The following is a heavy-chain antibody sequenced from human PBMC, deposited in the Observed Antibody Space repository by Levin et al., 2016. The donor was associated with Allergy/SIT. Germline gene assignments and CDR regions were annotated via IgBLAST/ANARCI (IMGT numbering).Heavy chain of an antibody. J-gene: IGHJ4*02. Sequence: ASVKVSCKASGYTFSNYYMNWVRQAPGQGLEWMGIINPSGGSTSYAQKFQGRVTVTRDTSASTVYMELSSLRSDHTAVYYCARSSITNYFDYWGQGTLVTVTS. CDR3: ARSSITNYFDY. CDR1: GYTFSNYY. V-gene: IGHV1-46*01. CDR2: INPSGGST. D-gene: IGHD6-19*01.